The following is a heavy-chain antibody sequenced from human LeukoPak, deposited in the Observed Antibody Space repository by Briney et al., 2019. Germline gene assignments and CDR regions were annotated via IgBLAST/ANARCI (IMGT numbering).Heavy chain of an antibody. CDR2: ISSSSSYI. CDR1: GFTFNVYS. V-gene: IGHV3-21*01. CDR3: ARGSRSAPPAY. D-gene: IGHD6-6*01. Sequence: GGSLRLSCAASGFTFNVYSMNWVRQAPGKGLEWVSSISSSSSYIYYADSVKGRFTISRDNAKNSLYLQMNSLRAEDTAVYYCARGSRSAPPAYWGQGTLVTVSS. J-gene: IGHJ4*02.